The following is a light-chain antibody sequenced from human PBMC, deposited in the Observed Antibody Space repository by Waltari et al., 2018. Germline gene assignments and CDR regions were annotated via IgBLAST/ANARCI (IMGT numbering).Light chain of an antibody. Sequence: QLVLTQSPSASASLAASVNLTCTLSSGHSSNRNAFPQQQPEKGPRYLMQLNRDGSHSTGDGIPDRFSGSSSGAERYLTISSLQSEVEADYYCQTWGTGIPVVFGGGTKLTVL. J-gene: IGLJ2*01. CDR1: SGHSSNR. CDR3: QTWGTGIPVV. CDR2: LNRDGSH. V-gene: IGLV4-69*01.